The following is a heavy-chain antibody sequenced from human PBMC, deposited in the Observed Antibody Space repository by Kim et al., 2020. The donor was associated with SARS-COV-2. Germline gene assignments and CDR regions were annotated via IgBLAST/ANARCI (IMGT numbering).Heavy chain of an antibody. V-gene: IGHV1-18*01. Sequence: ASVKVSCKASGYTFTSYGISWVRQAPGQGLEWMGWISAYNGNTNYAQKLQGRVTMTTDTSTSTAYMELRSLRSDDTAVYYCAREGYYYDSSGYWPLSYWGQGTLVTVSS. CDR1: GYTFTSYG. CDR3: AREGYYYDSSGYWPLSY. J-gene: IGHJ4*02. D-gene: IGHD3-22*01. CDR2: ISAYNGNT.